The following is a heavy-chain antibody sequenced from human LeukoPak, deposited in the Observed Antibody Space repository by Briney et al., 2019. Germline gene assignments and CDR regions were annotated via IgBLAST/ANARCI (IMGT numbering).Heavy chain of an antibody. Sequence: PSETLSLTCTVSGYSISSGYYWGWIRQPPGKGLEWIGSIYYSGSTYYNPSLKSRVTISVDTSKNQFSLKLSSVTAADTAVYYCAREIFVAPYYYDSSGYSPDAFDIWGQGTMVTVSS. CDR1: GYSISSGYY. D-gene: IGHD3-22*01. J-gene: IGHJ3*02. CDR2: IYYSGST. CDR3: AREIFVAPYYYDSSGYSPDAFDI. V-gene: IGHV4-38-2*02.